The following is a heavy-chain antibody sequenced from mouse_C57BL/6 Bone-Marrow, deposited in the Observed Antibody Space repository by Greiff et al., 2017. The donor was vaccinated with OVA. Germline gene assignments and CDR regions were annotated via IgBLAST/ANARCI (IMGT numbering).Heavy chain of an antibody. J-gene: IGHJ2*01. D-gene: IGHD2-4*01. CDR2: ISYDGSN. Sequence: VQLQQSGPGLVKPSQSLSLTCSVTGYSITSGYYWNWIRQFPGNKLEWMGYISYDGSNNYNPSLKNRISITRDTSKNQFFLKLNSVTTEDTATYYCARDGLRYFDYWGQGTTLTVSS. CDR3: ARDGLRYFDY. V-gene: IGHV3-6*01. CDR1: GYSITSGYY.